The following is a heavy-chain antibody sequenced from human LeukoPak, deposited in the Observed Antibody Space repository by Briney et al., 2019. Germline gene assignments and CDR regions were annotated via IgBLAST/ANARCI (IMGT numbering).Heavy chain of an antibody. D-gene: IGHD2-2*01. CDR1: GYTFTSYY. V-gene: IGHV1-46*01. CDR2: INPSGGST. CDR3: ARVGDRCSSTSCFGGPWFDP. Sequence: ASVKVPCKASGYTFTSYYMHWVRQAPGQGLEWMGIINPSGGSTSYAQKFQGRVTMTRDTSTSTVYMELSSLRSEDTAVYYCARVGDRCSSTSCFGGPWFDPWGQGTLVTVSS. J-gene: IGHJ5*02.